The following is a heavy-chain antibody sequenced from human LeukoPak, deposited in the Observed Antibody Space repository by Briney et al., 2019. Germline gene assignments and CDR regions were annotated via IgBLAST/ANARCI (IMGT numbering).Heavy chain of an antibody. CDR1: GSPFGSYD. CDR2: SPFDGPSK. CDR3: ARGGAPFDY. V-gene: IGHV3-30*14. Sequence: PGTSLRLSCAASGSPFGSYDMHWVRQAPGKGLEWVGVSPFDGPSKYNADSVKGRFSISRDTYGSTLYLQMNSLTTADTAVYYCARGGAPFDYWGQGTQVAV. J-gene: IGHJ4*02. D-gene: IGHD1-26*01.